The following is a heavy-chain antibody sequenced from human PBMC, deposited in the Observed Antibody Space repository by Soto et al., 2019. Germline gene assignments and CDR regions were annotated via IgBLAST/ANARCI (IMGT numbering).Heavy chain of an antibody. Sequence: GGSLRLSCAVSGFTFSTYWMHWVRQAPGKGLVWVSRINSDGNSTSYADSVKGRFTISRDNAKNTLFLQVSSLRAEDTAVYYCAREYQRGMDVWGQGTTVTVSS. J-gene: IGHJ6*02. CDR2: INSDGNST. CDR1: GFTFSTYW. D-gene: IGHD6-25*01. V-gene: IGHV3-74*01. CDR3: AREYQRGMDV.